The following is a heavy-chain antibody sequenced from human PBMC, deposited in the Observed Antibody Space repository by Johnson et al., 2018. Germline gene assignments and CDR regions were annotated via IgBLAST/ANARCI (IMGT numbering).Heavy chain of an antibody. CDR1: GFTFSSYG. Sequence: QVQLVESGGGVVQPGRSXRLSCAASGFTFSSYGMHWVRQAPGKGLEWVAVISYDGSNKYYADSVKGRFTISRDNSKNTLYLQMNSLRAEDTSVYYCAKDVDTAIWGSAFDIWGQGTMVTVSS. J-gene: IGHJ3*02. CDR3: AKDVDTAIWGSAFDI. D-gene: IGHD5-18*01. V-gene: IGHV3-30*18. CDR2: ISYDGSNK.